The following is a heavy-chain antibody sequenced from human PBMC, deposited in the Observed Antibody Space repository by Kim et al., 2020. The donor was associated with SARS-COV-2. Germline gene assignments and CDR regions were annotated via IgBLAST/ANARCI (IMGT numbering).Heavy chain of an antibody. CDR1: GFTFSSYS. D-gene: IGHD3-10*01. Sequence: GGSLRLSCAASGFTFSSYSMNWVRQAPGKGLEWVSSISSSSSYIYYADSVKGRFTISRDNAKNSLYLQMNSLRAEDTAVYYCARDRIPRWFGEGDYYYGMDVWGQGTTVTVSS. CDR3: ARDRIPRWFGEGDYYYGMDV. J-gene: IGHJ6*02. V-gene: IGHV3-21*01. CDR2: ISSSSSYI.